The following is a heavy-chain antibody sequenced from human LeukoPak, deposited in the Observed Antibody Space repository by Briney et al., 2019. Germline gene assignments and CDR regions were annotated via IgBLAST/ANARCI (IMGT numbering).Heavy chain of an antibody. D-gene: IGHD6-13*01. V-gene: IGHV4-39*07. CDR3: ARKSSTNWSFDH. Sequence: SETLSLTCTVSGGSISSSDYYWGWIRQPPGKGLEWIGSIYYSGNTDYNPSLKSRVTISVDTSKNQFSLNLISMTAADTAVYYCARKSSTNWSFDHWGQGTLVTVSS. J-gene: IGHJ4*02. CDR1: GGSISSSDYY. CDR2: IYYSGNT.